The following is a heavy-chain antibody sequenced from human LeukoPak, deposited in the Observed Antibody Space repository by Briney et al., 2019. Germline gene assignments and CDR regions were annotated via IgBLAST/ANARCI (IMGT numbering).Heavy chain of an antibody. J-gene: IGHJ4*02. Sequence: KPSETLSLTCTVSGGSVSSGSYYWSWIRQPPGKGLEWIGYIYYSGNTNYNPSLKSRVTISVDTSKNQFSLKLSSVTAADTAVYYCARGGLATMIRGVIPYWGQGTLVTVSS. CDR3: ARGGLATMIRGVIPY. CDR2: IYYSGNT. D-gene: IGHD3-10*01. V-gene: IGHV4-61*01. CDR1: GGSVSSGSYY.